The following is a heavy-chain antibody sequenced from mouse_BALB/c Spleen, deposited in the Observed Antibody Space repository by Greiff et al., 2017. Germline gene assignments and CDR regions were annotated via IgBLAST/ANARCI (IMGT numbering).Heavy chain of an antibody. CDR1: GFTFSSYT. CDR2: ISSGGST. D-gene: IGHD1-1*01. Sequence: EVKLVESGGGLVQPGGSLKLSCAASGFTFSSYTMSWVRQTPEKRLEWVASISSGGSTYYPDSVKGRFTISRDNARNILYLQMSSLRSEDTAMYYCARVPIYYYGSSLYFDYWGQGTTLTVSS. CDR3: ARVPIYYYGSSLYFDY. J-gene: IGHJ2*01. V-gene: IGHV5-6-5*01.